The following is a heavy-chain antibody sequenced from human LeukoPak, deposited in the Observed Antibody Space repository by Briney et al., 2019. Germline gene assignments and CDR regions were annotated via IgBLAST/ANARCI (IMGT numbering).Heavy chain of an antibody. CDR3: ARRHLSYCSSTSCFLNWFDP. V-gene: IGHV4-39*01. Sequence: SETLSLTCTVSGGSISSSSYYWGWIRRPPGKGLEWIGSIYYSGSTYYNPSLKSRVTISVDTSKNQFSLKLSSVTAADTAVYYCARRHLSYCSSTSCFLNWFDPWGQGTLVTVSS. D-gene: IGHD2-2*01. CDR1: GGSISSSSYY. CDR2: IYYSGST. J-gene: IGHJ5*02.